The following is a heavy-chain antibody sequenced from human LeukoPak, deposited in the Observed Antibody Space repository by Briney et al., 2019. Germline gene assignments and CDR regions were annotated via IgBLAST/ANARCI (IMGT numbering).Heavy chain of an antibody. D-gene: IGHD3-3*01. J-gene: IGHJ6*02. CDR3: AREYYYDFWSGYYTANYYYYGMDV. Sequence: LPGGSLRLSCAASGFTSSSYWMSWVRQAPGKGLEWVANIKQDGSEKYYVDSVKGRFTISRDNAKNSLYLQMNSLRAEDTAVYYCAREYYYDFWSGYYTANYYYYGMDVWGQGTTVTVSS. V-gene: IGHV3-7*01. CDR2: IKQDGSEK. CDR1: GFTSSSYW.